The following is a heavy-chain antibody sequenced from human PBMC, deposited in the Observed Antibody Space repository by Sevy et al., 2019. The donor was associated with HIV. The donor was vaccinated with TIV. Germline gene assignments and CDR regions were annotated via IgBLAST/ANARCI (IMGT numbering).Heavy chain of an antibody. CDR2: ILFDGSKK. J-gene: IGHJ4*02. Sequence: GGSLRLSCAASGFTFSRYGMHWVRQAPGKGLEWVAVILFDGSKKYYGDSVKGRFTISRDNSKNTLYLAMSSLSPEDTAVYYCAKLDYDILTGNPDYWGQGTLVTVSS. D-gene: IGHD3-9*01. CDR3: AKLDYDILTGNPDY. V-gene: IGHV3-30*18. CDR1: GFTFSRYG.